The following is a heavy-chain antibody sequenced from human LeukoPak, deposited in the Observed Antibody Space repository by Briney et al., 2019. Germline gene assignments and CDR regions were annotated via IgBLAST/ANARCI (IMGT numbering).Heavy chain of an antibody. Sequence: GGSLRLSCAASGFTFSNYWMSWVRQAPGKGLEWVANIEQDGSEKYYVDSVKGRFTISRDNANNSVYLQMNSLRAEDTALYYCARISGSSKKYFQHWGQGTLATVSS. V-gene: IGHV3-7*01. D-gene: IGHD1-26*01. CDR3: ARISGSSKKYFQH. J-gene: IGHJ1*01. CDR1: GFTFSNYW. CDR2: IEQDGSEK.